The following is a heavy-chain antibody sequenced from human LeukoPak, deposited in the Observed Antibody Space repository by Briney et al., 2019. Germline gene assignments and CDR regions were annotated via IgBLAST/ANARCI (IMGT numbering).Heavy chain of an antibody. Sequence: ASVKVSCTASGYTFTSYYMHWVRQAPGQGLEWMGIINPSGGSTSYAQKFQGRVTMTRDTSTSTVYMELSSLRSGDTAVYYCARGQWLDYYYYYMDVWGKGTTVTVSS. V-gene: IGHV1-46*01. D-gene: IGHD6-19*01. J-gene: IGHJ6*03. CDR2: INPSGGST. CDR3: ARGQWLDYYYYYMDV. CDR1: GYTFTSYY.